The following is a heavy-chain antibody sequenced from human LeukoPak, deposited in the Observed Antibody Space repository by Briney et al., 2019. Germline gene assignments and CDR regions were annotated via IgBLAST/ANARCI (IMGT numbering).Heavy chain of an antibody. D-gene: IGHD6-6*01. J-gene: IGHJ4*02. CDR2: ITWNNGFI. CDR3: AKVRSLSLAATEPLDY. CDR1: EFTFDDYA. Sequence: GGSLRLSCAASEFTFDDYAMHWVRQAPGKGLEWVSGITWNNGFIEYAGSVKGRFTISRDNAKNSLILQMNSLRPEDTALYYCAKVRSLSLAATEPLDYWGQGTLVTVSS. V-gene: IGHV3-9*01.